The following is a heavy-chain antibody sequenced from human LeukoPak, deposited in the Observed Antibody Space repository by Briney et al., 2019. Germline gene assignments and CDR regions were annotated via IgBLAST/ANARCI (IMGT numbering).Heavy chain of an antibody. Sequence: ASVKVSCKASGYTFSSYGISWVRQAPGQGLEWMGWINIYKGNTKYAQKFQGRVTMTTDTSTSTAYMEVTSLRSDDTAVYYCARDPEGVEWELLFYFDYWGQGTLVTVSS. D-gene: IGHD1-26*01. V-gene: IGHV1-18*01. J-gene: IGHJ4*02. CDR1: GYTFSSYG. CDR2: INIYKGNT. CDR3: ARDPEGVEWELLFYFDY.